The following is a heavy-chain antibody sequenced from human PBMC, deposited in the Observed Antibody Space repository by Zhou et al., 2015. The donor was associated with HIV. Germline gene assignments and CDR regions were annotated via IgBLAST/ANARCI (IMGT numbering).Heavy chain of an antibody. CDR2: IIPILGIA. J-gene: IGHJ2*01. V-gene: IGHV1-69*02. CDR1: GGTFSSYT. Sequence: QVQLVQSGAEVKKPGSSVKVSCKASGGTFSSYTISWVRQAPGQGLEWMGRIIPILGIANYAQKFQGRVTITADKSTSTAYMELSSLRSEDTAVYYCALSYYWVDPYWYFDLWGRGTLVTVSS. CDR3: ALSYYWVDPYWYFDL. D-gene: IGHD2-8*01.